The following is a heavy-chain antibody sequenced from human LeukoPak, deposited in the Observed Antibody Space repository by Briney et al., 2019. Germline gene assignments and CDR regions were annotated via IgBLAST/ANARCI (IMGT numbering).Heavy chain of an antibody. J-gene: IGHJ4*02. CDR1: GHPFCQFA. CDR3: AKLKSVAIAPFDA. CDR2: ISGRGNKM. V-gene: IGHV3-23*01. Sequence: GGSLRLSCAASGHPFCQFAMSWVREARGEGRHGVSTISGRGNKMYDGDSVKGRYNIPGDNYKNTLYPQMTRLRPEDAGLYLCAKLKSVAIAPFDAWHRGTRVTVSS.